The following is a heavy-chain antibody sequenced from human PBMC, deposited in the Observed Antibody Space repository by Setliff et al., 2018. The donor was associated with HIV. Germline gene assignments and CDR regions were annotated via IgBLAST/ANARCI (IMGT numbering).Heavy chain of an antibody. D-gene: IGHD5-12*01. CDR1: GGIFNTYG. CDR2: IIPIARAP. Sequence: PGASVKVSCKASGGIFNTYGMNWVRQAPGQGLEWMGGIIPIARAPNYAQKFQDRVTITADESTTTVYMEVRSLKSEDTALYYCARGPLYGYDRGYFDYWGQGTLVTVS. V-gene: IGHV1-69*13. CDR3: ARGPLYGYDRGYFDY. J-gene: IGHJ4*02.